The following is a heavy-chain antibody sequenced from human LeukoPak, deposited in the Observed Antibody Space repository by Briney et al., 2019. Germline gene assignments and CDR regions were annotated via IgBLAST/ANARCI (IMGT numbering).Heavy chain of an antibody. V-gene: IGHV4-31*03. CDR3: AKGYNYGPFDY. CDR2: IYYSGNT. D-gene: IGHD5-18*01. J-gene: IGHJ4*02. CDR1: GGSISNGGYY. Sequence: SETLSLTCTVSGGSISNGGYYRNWIRQHPGKGLEWIGYIYYSGNTYYNPSLKSRVTISVDTSKNQFSLKLSSVTAADTAVYYCAKGYNYGPFDYWGRGTLVTVSS.